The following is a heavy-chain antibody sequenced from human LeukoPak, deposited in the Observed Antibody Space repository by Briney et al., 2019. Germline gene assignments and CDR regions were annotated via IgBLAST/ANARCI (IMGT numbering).Heavy chain of an antibody. CDR3: ARVGAVAGHGDFDY. V-gene: IGHV4-39*07. CDR1: GGSISSNNYY. J-gene: IGHJ4*02. Sequence: PSETLSLTCTVSGGSISSNNYYWGWIRQPPGKGLEWITSIYYGGSTYYNPSLKSRVTISMDTSKNQFSLKLTSVTAADTAVYYCARVGAVAGHGDFDYWGQGTLVAVSS. D-gene: IGHD6-19*01. CDR2: IYYGGST.